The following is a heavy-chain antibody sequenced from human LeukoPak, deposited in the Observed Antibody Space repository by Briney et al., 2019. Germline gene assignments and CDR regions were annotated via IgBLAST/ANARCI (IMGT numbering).Heavy chain of an antibody. CDR1: GLTHSAQW. CDR2: ISTDGSIT. J-gene: IGHJ4*02. CDR3: ARVGAAATPDH. V-gene: IGHV3-74*01. Sequence: PGGSLRLSHSASGLTHSAQWKLYPRQTPGKGLVWVSRISTDGSITSYADSVKGRFPISRDNAKNTLYLQMNSLRAEDTAVYYCARVGAAATPDHWGQGTLVTVSS. D-gene: IGHD1-26*01.